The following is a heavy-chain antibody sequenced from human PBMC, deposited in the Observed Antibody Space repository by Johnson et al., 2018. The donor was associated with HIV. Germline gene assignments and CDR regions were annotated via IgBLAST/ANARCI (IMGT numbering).Heavy chain of an antibody. CDR2: IWYDGSSK. V-gene: IGHV3-30-3*01. J-gene: IGHJ3*01. Sequence: SGGGVVQPGRSLRLSCAASGFTFSSYAMHWVRQAPGKGLEWVAVIWYDGSSKYYAESLKGRISISRDNSMNTLYLQMNSLRAEDTAVYYCATFGYTSGWIVTDDAFDVWGHGTLVTVSS. CDR3: ATFGYTSGWIVTDDAFDV. D-gene: IGHD6-19*01. CDR1: GFTFSSYA.